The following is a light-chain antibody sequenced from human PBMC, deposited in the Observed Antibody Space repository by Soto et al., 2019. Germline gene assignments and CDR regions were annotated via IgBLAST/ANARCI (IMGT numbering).Light chain of an antibody. CDR1: QXVXXN. CDR3: QQYNNWPLLT. J-gene: IGKJ4*01. V-gene: IGKV3-15*01. CDR2: GAS. Sequence: EIVXXXSPAXXXVSPGEXXTXXXXXSQXVXXNLAWYQQKPGQAPRLLIYGASTRATGIPARFSGSGSGTEFTLTISSRQSEDFAVYYCQQYNNWPLLTFGGGTKVEIK.